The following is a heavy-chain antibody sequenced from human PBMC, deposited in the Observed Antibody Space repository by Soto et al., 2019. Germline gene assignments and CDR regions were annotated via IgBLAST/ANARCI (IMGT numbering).Heavy chain of an antibody. V-gene: IGHV3-23*01. CDR1: GFTFSSYA. CDR2: ISGSGGST. J-gene: IGHJ3*02. Sequence: LRLSCAASGFTFSSYAMSWVRQAPGKGLEWVSAISGSGGSTYYADSVKGRFTISRDNSKNTLYLQMNSLRAEDTAVYYCAKEAVTYYYDSSGYPTGGHDAFDIWGQGTMVTVS. CDR3: AKEAVTYYYDSSGYPTGGHDAFDI. D-gene: IGHD3-22*01.